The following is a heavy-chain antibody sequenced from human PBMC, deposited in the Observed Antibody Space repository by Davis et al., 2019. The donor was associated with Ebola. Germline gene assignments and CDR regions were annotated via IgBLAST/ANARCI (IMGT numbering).Heavy chain of an antibody. J-gene: IGHJ4*02. CDR2: INHSGST. Sequence: PSQTLSLTCAVYGGSFSGYYWSWIRQPPGKELEWIGEINHSGSTNYNPSLKSRVTISVDTSKNQFSLKLSSVTAADTAVYYCARVEVYYDSSGYYSAFDYWGQGTLVTVSS. V-gene: IGHV4-34*01. D-gene: IGHD3-22*01. CDR1: GGSFSGYY. CDR3: ARVEVYYDSSGYYSAFDY.